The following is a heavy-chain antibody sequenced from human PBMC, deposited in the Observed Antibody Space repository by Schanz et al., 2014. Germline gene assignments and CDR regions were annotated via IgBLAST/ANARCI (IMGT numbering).Heavy chain of an antibody. CDR3: ARDLLVSHYDFWSGNDY. D-gene: IGHD3-3*01. CDR1: GFTFSTYW. Sequence: VQLVESGGGLVQPGGSLRLSCAASGFTFSTYWMHWVRQAPGKGLQWVALISCAGSNKYHAESVKGRFTISRDNSKNTLYLQMNSLRADDTAVYYCARDLLVSHYDFWSGNDYWGQGTLVTVSS. J-gene: IGHJ4*02. V-gene: IGHV3-30*03. CDR2: ISCAGSNK.